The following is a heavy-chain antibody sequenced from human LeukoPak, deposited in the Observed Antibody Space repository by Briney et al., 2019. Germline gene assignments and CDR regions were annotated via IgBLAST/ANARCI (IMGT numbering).Heavy chain of an antibody. D-gene: IGHD6-13*01. Sequence: PSETLSLTCTVSGGSVSSGSYYWSWIRQPPGKGLEWIGEINHSGSTNYNPSLKSRVTMSVDTSKNQFSLKLSSVTAADTAVYYCAREQQLWVYWGQGTLVTVSS. J-gene: IGHJ4*02. CDR3: AREQQLWVY. CDR2: INHSGST. V-gene: IGHV4-61*01. CDR1: GGSVSSGSYY.